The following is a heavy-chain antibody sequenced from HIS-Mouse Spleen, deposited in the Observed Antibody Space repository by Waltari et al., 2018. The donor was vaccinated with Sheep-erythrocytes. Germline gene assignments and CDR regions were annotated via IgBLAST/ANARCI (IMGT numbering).Heavy chain of an antibody. CDR3: ARDYGSGSYYYYYYYGMDV. CDR2: IYHSGST. Sequence: QVQLQESGPGLVKPSETLSLTCTVSGYSISSGYYWGWIRQPPGKGLEWIGSIYHSGSTYYNPSLKSRVTISVDTSKNQFSLKLSSVTAADTAVYCCARDYGSGSYYYYYYYGMDVWGQGTTVTVSS. V-gene: IGHV4-38-2*02. CDR1: GYSISSGYY. J-gene: IGHJ6*02. D-gene: IGHD3-10*01.